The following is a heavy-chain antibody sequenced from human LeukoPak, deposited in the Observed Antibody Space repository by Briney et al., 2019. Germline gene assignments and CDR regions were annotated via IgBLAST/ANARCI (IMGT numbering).Heavy chain of an antibody. CDR3: ARLGAAPGPPHYFYYGMDV. D-gene: IGHD6-13*01. Sequence: GSLRLSCAASGFTFSSYAMTWVRQAPGKGLEWIGSTYYTGSTYYNPSLRSRVSISGDTSKNQVSLRVNSVTAADTAVYYCARLGAAPGPPHYFYYGMDVWGQGTTVTVSS. CDR1: GFTFSSYA. V-gene: IGHV4-39*01. J-gene: IGHJ6*02. CDR2: TYYTGST.